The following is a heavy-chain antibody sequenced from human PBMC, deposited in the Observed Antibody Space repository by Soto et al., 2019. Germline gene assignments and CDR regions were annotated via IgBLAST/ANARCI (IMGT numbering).Heavy chain of an antibody. CDR1: GGSGSSSQW. CDR2: IYHIGST. V-gene: IGHV4-4*02. J-gene: IGHJ4*01. CDR3: ASKPYNWNIWMVY. Sequence: QVHLRESGPRLVKPSGTLSLTCAVSGGSGSSSQWWTWVRQAPGKGLEWLGEIYHIGSTKYNPSLKSRVTISVDKSNNHSSLNLRSVTAADTAVYYCASKPYNWNIWMVYWGPESWSPSPQ. D-gene: IGHD1-1*01.